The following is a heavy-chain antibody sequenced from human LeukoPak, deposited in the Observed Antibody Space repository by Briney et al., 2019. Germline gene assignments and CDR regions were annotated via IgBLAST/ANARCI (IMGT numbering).Heavy chain of an antibody. Sequence: QPGRSLRLSCAASGFTFSSYGMHWVRQAPGKGLEWVAVIWYDGSNKYYADSVKGRFTISRDNSKNTLYLQMNSLRAEDTAVYYCARERVVAMTYGMGVWGQGTTVTVSS. CDR1: GFTFSSYG. D-gene: IGHD3-22*01. CDR3: ARERVVAMTYGMGV. CDR2: IWYDGSNK. J-gene: IGHJ6*02. V-gene: IGHV3-33*01.